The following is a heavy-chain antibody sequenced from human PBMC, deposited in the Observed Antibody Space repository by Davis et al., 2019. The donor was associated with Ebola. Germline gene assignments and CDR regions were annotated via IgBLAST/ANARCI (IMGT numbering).Heavy chain of an antibody. J-gene: IGHJ5*02. Sequence: MPSETLSLTCTVSGGSISSSSYYWGWIRQPPGKGLEWIGSIYYSGSTYYNPSLKSRVTISVDTSKNQFSLKLSSVTAADTAVYYCASRQAAPDRGPWFDPWGQGTLVTVPS. CDR1: GGSISSSSYY. D-gene: IGHD6-13*01. V-gene: IGHV4-39*01. CDR3: ASRQAAPDRGPWFDP. CDR2: IYYSGST.